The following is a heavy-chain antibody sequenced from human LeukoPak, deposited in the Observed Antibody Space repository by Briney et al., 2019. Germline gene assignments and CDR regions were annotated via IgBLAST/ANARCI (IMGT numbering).Heavy chain of an antibody. CDR1: GFIFSSSE. Sequence: GGSLRLSCAASGFIFSSSEINWARQAPGTGLEWISYISSTGNTIYYADSVKGRFTISRDNAKNSLYLQMNSLRAEDTAVYYCARELVEMAAGYFDSWGQGTLVTVSS. CDR3: ARELVEMAAGYFDS. V-gene: IGHV3-48*03. D-gene: IGHD5-24*01. J-gene: IGHJ4*02. CDR2: ISSTGNTI.